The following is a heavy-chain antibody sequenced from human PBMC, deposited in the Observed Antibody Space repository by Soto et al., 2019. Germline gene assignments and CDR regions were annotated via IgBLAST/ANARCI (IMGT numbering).Heavy chain of an antibody. Sequence: QVQLQESGPGLVKPSQTLSLTCTVSGGSISSGGYYWSWIRQRPGKGLEWIGYIYYSGSTYYNPSLKSRVTISVDTSKNQFSLKLSSVTAADTAVYYCARDVYGSSYYYGMDVWGQGTTVTVSS. CDR2: IYYSGST. V-gene: IGHV4-31*03. D-gene: IGHD3-10*01. CDR3: ARDVYGSSYYYGMDV. J-gene: IGHJ6*02. CDR1: GGSISSGGYY.